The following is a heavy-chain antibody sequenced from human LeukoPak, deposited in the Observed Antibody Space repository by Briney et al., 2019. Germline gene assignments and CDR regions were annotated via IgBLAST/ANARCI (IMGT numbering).Heavy chain of an antibody. CDR2: ISYDGSNK. CDR3: AKQREGISWSPDY. Sequence: PGRSLSLSCAASGFTFSSYGMHWVRPAPGKGLEWVAVISYDGSNKYYADSVKDRFTISRDNSKNTLYLQMNSLRAEDTAMYYCAKQREGISWSPDYWGQGTLVTVSS. V-gene: IGHV3-30*18. CDR1: GFTFSSYG. D-gene: IGHD6-13*01. J-gene: IGHJ4*02.